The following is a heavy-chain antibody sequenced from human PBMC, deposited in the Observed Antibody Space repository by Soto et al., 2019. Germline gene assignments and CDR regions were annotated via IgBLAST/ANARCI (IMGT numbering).Heavy chain of an antibody. CDR3: AKVGGTVVVPADWPLLDYYYMDV. D-gene: IGHD2-2*01. CDR2: ISGSGGST. J-gene: IGHJ6*03. V-gene: IGHV3-23*01. CDR1: GFTFSSYA. Sequence: GGSLRLSCAASGFTFSSYAMSWVRQAPGKGLEWVSAISGSGGSTYYADSVKGRFTISRDNSKNTLYLQMNSLRAEDTAVYYCAKVGGTVVVPADWPLLDYYYMDVWGKGTTVTVSS.